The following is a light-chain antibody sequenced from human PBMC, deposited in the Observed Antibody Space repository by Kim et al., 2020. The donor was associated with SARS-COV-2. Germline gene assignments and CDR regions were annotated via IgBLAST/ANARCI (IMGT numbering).Light chain of an antibody. V-gene: IGLV4-69*01. Sequence: SVKLPCALSSGHSSYASAWHQQQPEKGPRYLMKLNSDGSHSKGDGIPDRFSGSSSGAERYLTISSLQSEDEADYYCQTWGTGIVVFGGGTQLTVL. CDR1: SGHSSYA. J-gene: IGLJ2*01. CDR2: LNSDGSH. CDR3: QTWGTGIVV.